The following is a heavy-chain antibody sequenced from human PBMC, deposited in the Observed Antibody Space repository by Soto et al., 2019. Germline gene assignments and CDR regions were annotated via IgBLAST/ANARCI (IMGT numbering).Heavy chain of an antibody. CDR3: EKRLRPHSGSEICAH. V-gene: IGHV3-30*18. Sequence: QVQLVESGGGVVQPGRSLRLSCAASGFTFSIYAIYWVRQAPGKGLEWVAVISYDGKNKYYSDSAKGRFTISRYNSNNTVDLEMNGLREEDTAVYYCEKRLRPHSGSEICAHWGQGTLVTVSS. CDR2: ISYDGKNK. CDR1: GFTFSIYA. D-gene: IGHD5-12*01. J-gene: IGHJ4*02.